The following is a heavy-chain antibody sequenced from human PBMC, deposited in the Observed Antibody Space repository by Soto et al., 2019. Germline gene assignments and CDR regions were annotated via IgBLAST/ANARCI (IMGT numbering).Heavy chain of an antibody. CDR1: GFTFSSYG. J-gene: IGHJ6*02. CDR3: AKDSTDYGDYDYYGMDV. V-gene: IGHV3-30*18. D-gene: IGHD4-17*01. Sequence: QVQLVESGGGVVQPGRSLRLSCAASGFTFSSYGMHWVRQAPGKGLEWVAVISYDGSNKYYADSVKGRFTTSRDNSKNTLYLQMNSLRADDTAVYYCAKDSTDYGDYDYYGMDVWGQGTTVTVSS. CDR2: ISYDGSNK.